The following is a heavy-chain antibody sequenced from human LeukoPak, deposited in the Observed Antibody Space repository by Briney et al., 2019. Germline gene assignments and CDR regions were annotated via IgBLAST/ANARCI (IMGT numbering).Heavy chain of an antibody. V-gene: IGHV3-74*01. J-gene: IGHJ4*02. D-gene: IGHD3-22*01. CDR1: GFTFSSYW. CDR3: ARDAGEYYYDSSGYWFDY. Sequence: PGGSLRLSCAASGFTFSSYWMHWVRQAPGKGLVWVSRINSDGSSTSYADSVKGRFTISRDNAKNTLYLQMNSLRAEDTAVYYCARDAGEYYYDSSGYWFDYWGQGTLVTVPS. CDR2: INSDGSST.